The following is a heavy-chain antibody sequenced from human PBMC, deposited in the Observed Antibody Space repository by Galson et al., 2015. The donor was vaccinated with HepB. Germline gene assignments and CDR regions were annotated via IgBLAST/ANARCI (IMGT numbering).Heavy chain of an antibody. CDR2: IDPRDFYI. Sequence: QSGAEVKKPGESLRISCKGSGYIFTSFWITWVRLMPGKGLECMGRIDPRDFYINYSPSFQGHVTISADKSITTAYLQWSSLRASDTAIYYCARFRSDSDTFDLWGQGTMVTV. V-gene: IGHV5-10-1*01. CDR1: GYIFTSFW. D-gene: IGHD2-21*02. J-gene: IGHJ3*01. CDR3: ARFRSDSDTFDL.